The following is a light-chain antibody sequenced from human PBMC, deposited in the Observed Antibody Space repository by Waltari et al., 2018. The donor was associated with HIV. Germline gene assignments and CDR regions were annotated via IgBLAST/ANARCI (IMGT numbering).Light chain of an antibody. Sequence: DIVMTQSPDSLAVSLGERATINCKSSQSVLYSSNNKNYLAWYQQKPGQPPKLLIYWASTRESGVPDRFSGSGSGTDFTLTISSLQAEDVAVYYCQQCFSTVWTFGQGTKVELK. J-gene: IGKJ1*01. V-gene: IGKV4-1*01. CDR3: QQCFSTVWT. CDR1: QSVLYSSNNKNY. CDR2: WAS.